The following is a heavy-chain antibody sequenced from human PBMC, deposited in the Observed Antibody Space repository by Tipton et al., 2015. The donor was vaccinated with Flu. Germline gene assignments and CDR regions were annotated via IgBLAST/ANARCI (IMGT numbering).Heavy chain of an antibody. D-gene: IGHD4-11*01. Sequence: TLSLTCAVSSDSISSDYYWGWNRQFPGKGLEWIRSVSRSGNTSYNPSLKSLVTITIDTSKNQFSLKMKTVTAADTAVYSCVRRDCSNYVSDPKSWFEPWCQGTLVTVSS. CDR1: SDSISSDYY. V-gene: IGHV4-38-2*01. J-gene: IGHJ5*02. CDR2: VSRSGNT. CDR3: VRRDCSNYVSDPKSWFEP.